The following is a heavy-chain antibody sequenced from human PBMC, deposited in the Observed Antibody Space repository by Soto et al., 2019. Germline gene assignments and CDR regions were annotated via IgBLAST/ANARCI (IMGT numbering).Heavy chain of an antibody. CDR1: GFTGGEYA. CDR3: ATGPGRYYGSGSQKTCYYYYMDV. Sequence: EVQLVESGGGLVQPGGSLRLSCAASGFTGGEYAFTWVRQAPGKGLERVSGIRWRGGSICDADSVEGRFLICTDNPKNTLYSQMNSLRAEDTDLYYCATGPGRYYGSGSQKTCYYYYMDVWGKGTTVTISS. D-gene: IGHD3-10*01. CDR2: IRWRGGSI. J-gene: IGHJ6*03. V-gene: IGHV3-9*01.